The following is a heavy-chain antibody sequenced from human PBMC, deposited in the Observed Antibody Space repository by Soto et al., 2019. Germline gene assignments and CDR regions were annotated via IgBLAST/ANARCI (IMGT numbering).Heavy chain of an antibody. CDR3: ARDSYYDSSGYLVY. Sequence: GGSLRLSCAASGFTFSSYAMHWVRRAPGKGLEWVAVISYDGSNKYYADSVKGRFTISRDNSKNTLYLQMNSLRAEDTAVYYCARDSYYDSSGYLVYWGQGTLVTVSS. V-gene: IGHV3-30-3*01. J-gene: IGHJ4*02. CDR1: GFTFSSYA. D-gene: IGHD3-22*01. CDR2: ISYDGSNK.